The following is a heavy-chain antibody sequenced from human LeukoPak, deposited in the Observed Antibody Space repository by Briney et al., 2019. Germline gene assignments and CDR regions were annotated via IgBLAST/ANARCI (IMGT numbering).Heavy chain of an antibody. CDR3: ARAGSYRNYYFDY. CDR1: GGSISNYY. V-gene: IGHV4-59*01. J-gene: IGHJ4*02. D-gene: IGHD1-26*01. Sequence: SETLSLTCTVSGGSISNYYWSWIRQPPGKGLEWIGYIYYSGSTNYNPSLKSRVTISVDTSKNQFSLKLSSVTAADTAVYYCARAGSYRNYYFDYWGQGTLVTVSS. CDR2: IYYSGST.